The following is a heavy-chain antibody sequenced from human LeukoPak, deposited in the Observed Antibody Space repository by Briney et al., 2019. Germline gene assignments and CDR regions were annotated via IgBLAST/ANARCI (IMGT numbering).Heavy chain of an antibody. CDR3: ARLSSTWYQDWYFDL. Sequence: SETLSLTCAVYGGSFSGCYWSWIRQPPGKGLEWIGEINHSGSTNYNPSLKSRVTISVDTSKNQFSLKLSSVTAADTAVYYCARLSSTWYQDWYFDLWGRGTLVTVSS. J-gene: IGHJ2*01. CDR2: INHSGST. CDR1: GGSFSGCY. V-gene: IGHV4-34*01. D-gene: IGHD6-13*01.